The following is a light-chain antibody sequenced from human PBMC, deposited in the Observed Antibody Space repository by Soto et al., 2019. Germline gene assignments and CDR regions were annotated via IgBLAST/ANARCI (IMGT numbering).Light chain of an antibody. CDR3: QSYDSRLRGVR. V-gene: IGLV1-40*01. Sequence: QSVLTQPSSVSGAPGQRVTISCTGGSSNIGAGYDVHWYQRFPGTAPKLLIFTNTNRPSGVPDRFSGSKSGTSAALAITGLQAEDEADYYCQSYDSRLRGVRIGGGTKLTVL. J-gene: IGLJ2*01. CDR1: SSNIGAGYD. CDR2: TNT.